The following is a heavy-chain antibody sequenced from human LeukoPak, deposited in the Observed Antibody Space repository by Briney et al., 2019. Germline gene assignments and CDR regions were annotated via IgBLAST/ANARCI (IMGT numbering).Heavy chain of an antibody. V-gene: IGHV3-21*01. Sequence: PGGSLRLSCAASGFTFSSYGMNWVRQAPGKGLEWVSSISSRRSYIYYADSVKGRFTISRDNAKNSLYLQLNSLRAEDTAVYYYARQYYDIWSGYYTADYYFDYWGQGTLVTVSS. CDR2: ISSRRSYI. D-gene: IGHD3-3*01. J-gene: IGHJ4*02. CDR1: GFTFSSYG. CDR3: ARQYYDIWSGYYTADYYFDY.